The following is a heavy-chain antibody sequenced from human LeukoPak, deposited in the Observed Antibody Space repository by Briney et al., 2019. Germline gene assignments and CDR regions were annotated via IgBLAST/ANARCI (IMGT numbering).Heavy chain of an antibody. CDR1: GLTFNNYA. Sequence: PGGSLRLSCAASGLTFNNYAMSWVRRAPGKGLEWVSSISSSSSYIYYADSVKGRFTISRDNAKNSLYLQMNSLRAEDTAVYYCARDSQEGPGMDVWGQGTTVTVSS. CDR2: ISSSSSYI. V-gene: IGHV3-21*01. J-gene: IGHJ6*02. CDR3: ARDSQEGPGMDV.